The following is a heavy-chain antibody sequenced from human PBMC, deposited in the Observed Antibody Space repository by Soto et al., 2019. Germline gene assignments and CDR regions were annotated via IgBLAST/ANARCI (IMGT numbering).Heavy chain of an antibody. Sequence: PSETLSLTCAVYGGSFSGYYWIWIRQPPGKGMEWIGEINHSGSTNYNPSLKSRVTISVDTSKNQFSLKLSSVTAADTAVYYCARGRFTLIAARPSWFDPWGQGTLVTVSS. CDR2: INHSGST. CDR1: GGSFSGYY. V-gene: IGHV4-34*01. D-gene: IGHD6-6*01. CDR3: ARGRFTLIAARPSWFDP. J-gene: IGHJ5*02.